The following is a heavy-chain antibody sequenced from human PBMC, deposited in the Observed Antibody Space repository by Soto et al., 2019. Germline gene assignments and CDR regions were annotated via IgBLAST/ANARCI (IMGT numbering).Heavy chain of an antibody. J-gene: IGHJ4*02. Sequence: EVQLLESGGGLVQPGGSLRLSCAASGFTFSSYAMSWVRQAPGKGLEWVSAISGSGGSTYYADSVKGRFTISRDNSKNTLYLKMNSLRAEDTAVYYCGGNFDWLLNNYFDYWGQGTLVTVSS. CDR1: GFTFSSYA. V-gene: IGHV3-23*01. CDR3: GGNFDWLLNNYFDY. CDR2: ISGSGGST. D-gene: IGHD3-9*01.